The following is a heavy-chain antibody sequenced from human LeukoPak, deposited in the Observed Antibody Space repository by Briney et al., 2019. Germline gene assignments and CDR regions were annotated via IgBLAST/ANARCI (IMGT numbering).Heavy chain of an antibody. V-gene: IGHV3-23*01. CDR2: MRGSGVIT. D-gene: IGHD4-23*01. J-gene: IGHJ4*02. CDR1: GFGFRVYD. CDR3: AKDGSTTVVAYYFDY. Sequence: GGSLRLSCAASGFGFRVYDMSWVRQAPGKGLEWVSRMRGSGVITFYADSVRGRFTISRDNSRNMLYLQMDSLRAEDTAVYYCAKDGSTTVVAYYFDYWGQGTLVTVSS.